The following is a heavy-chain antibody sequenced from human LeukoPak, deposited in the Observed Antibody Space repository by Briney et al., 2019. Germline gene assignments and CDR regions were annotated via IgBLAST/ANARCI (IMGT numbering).Heavy chain of an antibody. J-gene: IGHJ4*02. CDR3: ARTCSGGICYPDY. CDR2: ISSSSSYI. V-gene: IGHV3-21*04. Sequence: GGSLRLSCAASGFTFSSYSMNWVRQAPGKGLEWVSSISSSSSYIYYADSVKGRFTISRDNAKNSLYLQMNSLRAEDTAVYYCARTCSGGICYPDYWGQGTLVTVSS. D-gene: IGHD2-15*01. CDR1: GFTFSSYS.